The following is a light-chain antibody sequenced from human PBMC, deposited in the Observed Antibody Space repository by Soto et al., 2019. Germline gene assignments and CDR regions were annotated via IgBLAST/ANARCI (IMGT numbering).Light chain of an antibody. CDR1: SSNIGAPYN. J-gene: IGLJ2*01. CDR3: QSYDSSLSEGV. CDR2: ANN. V-gene: IGLV1-40*01. Sequence: QSVLTQPPSVSGAPGQRVTISCTGSSSNIGAPYNVHWYQQLPGTVPKLLIYANNNRPSGVPDRFSGSRSDTSASLAITGRQAGDEADYYCQSYDSSLSEGVFGGGTKLTVL.